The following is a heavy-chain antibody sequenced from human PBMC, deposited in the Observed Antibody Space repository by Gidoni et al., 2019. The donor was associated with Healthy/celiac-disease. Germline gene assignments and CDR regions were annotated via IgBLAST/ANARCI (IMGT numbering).Heavy chain of an antibody. V-gene: IGHV4-34*01. J-gene: IGHJ5*02. D-gene: IGHD3-9*01. CDR1: GGSFSGYY. CDR2: INHSGST. CDR3: ARGRGLRYFDWLDNWFDP. Sequence: QVQLQQWGAGLLKPSETLSLTCAVYGGSFSGYYWSWIRQPPGKGLEWIGEINHSGSTNYNPSLKSRVTISVDTSKNQFSLKLSSVTAADTAVYYCARGRGLRYFDWLDNWFDPWGQGTLVTVSS.